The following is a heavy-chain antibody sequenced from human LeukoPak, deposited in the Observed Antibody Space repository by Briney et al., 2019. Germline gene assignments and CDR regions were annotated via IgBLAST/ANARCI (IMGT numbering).Heavy chain of an antibody. Sequence: ASVKVSCKASGYTFTSYGISWVRQAPGQGLEWMGWISAYNGNTNYAQKLQGRVTMTTDTSTSTAYMELRSLRSDDTAVYYCARDNIPTYYDFWSGYSTVYYFDYWGQGTLVTVSS. J-gene: IGHJ4*02. CDR1: GYTFTSYG. CDR3: ARDNIPTYYDFWSGYSTVYYFDY. CDR2: ISAYNGNT. V-gene: IGHV1-18*01. D-gene: IGHD3-3*01.